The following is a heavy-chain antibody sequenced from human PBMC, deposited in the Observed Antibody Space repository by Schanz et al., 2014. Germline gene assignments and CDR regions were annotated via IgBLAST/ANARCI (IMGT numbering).Heavy chain of an antibody. J-gene: IGHJ4*02. D-gene: IGHD1-26*01. Sequence: QLQVQESGPGLVKPSETLSLSCSFSGGSFSSSSYYWGWIRQPPGKGLEFVGSINYSGSTYYNPSLKSRVTVPLDMSKNHFSLNLSPMTAADTAVYYCARQAGATIPYFDYWGQGTLVTVSS. CDR3: ARQAGATIPYFDY. V-gene: IGHV4-39*01. CDR1: GGSFSSSSYY. CDR2: INYSGST.